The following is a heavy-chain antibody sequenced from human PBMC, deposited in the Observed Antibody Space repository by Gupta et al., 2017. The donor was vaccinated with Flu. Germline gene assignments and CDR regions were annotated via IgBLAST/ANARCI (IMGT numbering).Heavy chain of an antibody. CDR3: ARESGYMDV. J-gene: IGHJ6*03. CDR2: IYSGGST. Sequence: ASGLTVSSDYMGVVRQAPGKGIECVSVIYSGGSTYYADSVKGRFTISRDNSKNALDLQMNSLSAEDTAVYDWARESGYMDVWGKGTTVTVSS. CDR1: GLTVSSDY. V-gene: IGHV3-53*01.